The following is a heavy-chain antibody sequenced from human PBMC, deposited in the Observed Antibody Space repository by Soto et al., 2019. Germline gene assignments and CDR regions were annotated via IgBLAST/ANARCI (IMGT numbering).Heavy chain of an antibody. Sequence: LRLSCAASKFSFSGYWMHWVRQAPGKGLMWVSRVNPDGSTTTYADSVKGRFTISRDNAKNTVFLQMNSLRADDTAVYYCARHEEEEGPTRPYYYMDVWGKGTTVTVSS. V-gene: IGHV3-74*01. CDR2: VNPDGSTT. CDR1: KFSFSGYW. J-gene: IGHJ6*03. CDR3: ARHEEEEGPTRPYYYMDV.